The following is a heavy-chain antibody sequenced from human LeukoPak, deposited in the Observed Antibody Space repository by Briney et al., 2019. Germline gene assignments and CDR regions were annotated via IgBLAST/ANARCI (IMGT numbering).Heavy chain of an antibody. CDR3: ARDWFGDPGPGYGMDA. Sequence: GRSLRLSCAASGFTFSGYGMHWVRQAPGKGLEWVAVIWYDGSNKYYADSMKGRFTISRDNSKNTLYLQMNSLRAEDTAVYYCARDWFGDPGPGYGMDAWGQGTTVTVSS. J-gene: IGHJ6*02. D-gene: IGHD2-21*02. CDR1: GFTFSGYG. CDR2: IWYDGSNK. V-gene: IGHV3-33*01.